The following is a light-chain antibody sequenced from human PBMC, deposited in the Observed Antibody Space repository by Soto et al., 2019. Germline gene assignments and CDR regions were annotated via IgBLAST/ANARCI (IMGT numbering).Light chain of an antibody. J-gene: IGKJ2*01. CDR3: MHALQPPYT. Sequence: EIVMTQSPPSLTVTPGEPASISCSSSQRLLHSNGNIFLDWFLQKPGQSPQLLIYLGFNRASGVPDRVSGSAAGTDFTLKISRVEAEDAGVYYCMHALQPPYTFGQGTKLEIK. V-gene: IGKV2-28*01. CDR1: QRLLHSNGNIF. CDR2: LGF.